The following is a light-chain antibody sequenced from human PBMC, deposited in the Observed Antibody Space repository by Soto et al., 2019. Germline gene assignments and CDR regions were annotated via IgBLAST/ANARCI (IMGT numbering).Light chain of an antibody. J-gene: IGKJ2*01. CDR3: QQYGSSPPYT. CDR2: GSS. Sequence: EVVLTQSPGTLSLSPGERATLSCRASQRVSNNYLAWYQQKPGQSPKLLIFGSSDRATGIPDRFSGSGSGTDSTLTISRLEPEDFAVYYCQQYGSSPPYTFGQGTKLAIK. CDR1: QRVSNNY. V-gene: IGKV3-20*01.